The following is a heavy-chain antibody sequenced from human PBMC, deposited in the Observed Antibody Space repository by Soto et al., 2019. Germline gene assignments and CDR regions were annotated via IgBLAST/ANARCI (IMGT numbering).Heavy chain of an antibody. D-gene: IGHD6-13*01. CDR2: IYYSGST. V-gene: IGHV4-39*01. CDR3: ARGIAAAGDLDY. J-gene: IGHJ4*02. Sequence: QLQLQESGPGLVKPSETLSLTCTVSGGSISSSSYYWGWIRQPPGKGLEWIGSIYYSGSTYYNPSLKSRVTISVDTSKNQFSLKLSSVTAADTAVYYCARGIAAAGDLDYWGQVTLVTVSS. CDR1: GGSISSSSYY.